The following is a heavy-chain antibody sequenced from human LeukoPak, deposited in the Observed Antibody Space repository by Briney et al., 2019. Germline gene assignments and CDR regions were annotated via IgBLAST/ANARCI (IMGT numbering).Heavy chain of an antibody. J-gene: IGHJ3*01. D-gene: IGHD3-22*01. V-gene: IGHV4-39*07. CDR2: IYYSVNT. Sequence: SETLSLTCTVSGGSVSSNTYYWGWIRQPPGKGLEWIGTIYYSVNTYYNPSLKSRVTISVDTSKNQFSLKLSSVTAADTAVYYCASRSFYDSSGYYSPWGQGTMVTVSS. CDR1: GGSVSSNTYY. CDR3: ASRSFYDSSGYYSP.